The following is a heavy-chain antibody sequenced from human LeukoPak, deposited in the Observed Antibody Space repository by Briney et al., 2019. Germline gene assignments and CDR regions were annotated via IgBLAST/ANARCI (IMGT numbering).Heavy chain of an antibody. Sequence: SETLSLTCAVYGGSFSGYYWSWIRQPPGKGLEWIGEINHSGSTNYNPSLKSRVTISVDTSKNQFSLKLSSVTAADTAVYYCARDAQYYDILTGYFYYYYGVDVWGQGTTVTVSS. CDR3: ARDAQYYDILTGYFYYYYGVDV. V-gene: IGHV4-34*01. CDR1: GGSFSGYY. D-gene: IGHD3-9*01. J-gene: IGHJ6*02. CDR2: INHSGST.